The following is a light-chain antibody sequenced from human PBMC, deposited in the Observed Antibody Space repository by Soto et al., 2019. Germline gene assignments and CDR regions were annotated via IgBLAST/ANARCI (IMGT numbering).Light chain of an antibody. V-gene: IGKV3-20*01. CDR3: QQYGSSPPIT. Sequence: EIVLTQSPGTLSLSPGERATLSCRASHSVSSSYLAWHQQKPGQAPRLLIYGASSRATGIPDRFSGSGSGTNFTLNISRLEPEDFALYYCQQYGSSPPITFGQGTRLEIK. J-gene: IGKJ5*01. CDR1: HSVSSSY. CDR2: GAS.